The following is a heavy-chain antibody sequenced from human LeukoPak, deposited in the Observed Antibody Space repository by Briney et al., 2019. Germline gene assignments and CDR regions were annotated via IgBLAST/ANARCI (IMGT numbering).Heavy chain of an antibody. CDR3: ARRYCSSTSCYGIKD. D-gene: IGHD2-2*01. CDR2: IYYSGST. CDR1: GGSISSSSYY. Sequence: SETLSLTCTVSGGSISSSSYYWGWIRQPPGKGLEWIGSIYYSGSTYYNPSLKSRVTISVDTSKNQFSLKLSSVTAADTAVYYCARRYCSSTSCYGIKDWGQGTLVTVSS. J-gene: IGHJ4*02. V-gene: IGHV4-39*01.